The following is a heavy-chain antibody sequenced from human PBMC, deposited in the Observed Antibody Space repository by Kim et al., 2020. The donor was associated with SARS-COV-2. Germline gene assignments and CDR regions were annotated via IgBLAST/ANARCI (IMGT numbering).Heavy chain of an antibody. V-gene: IGHV5-51*01. CDR1: GYSFTSYW. J-gene: IGHJ6*02. CDR2: IYPGDSDT. Sequence: GESLKISCKGSGYSFTSYWIGWVRQMPGKGLEWMGIIYPGDSDTRYSPSFQGQVTISADKSISTAYLQWSSLKASDTAMYYCSRQGPGDCSGGSCYSTYYYNGMDVWGQGTTVTVSS. D-gene: IGHD2-15*01. CDR3: SRQGPGDCSGGSCYSTYYYNGMDV.